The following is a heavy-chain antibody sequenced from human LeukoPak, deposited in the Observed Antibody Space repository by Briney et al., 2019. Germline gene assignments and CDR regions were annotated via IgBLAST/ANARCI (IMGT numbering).Heavy chain of an antibody. V-gene: IGHV4-59*08. D-gene: IGHD3-10*01. CDR2: IYYSGST. CDR1: GGSISSYY. Sequence: PSETLSLTCTVSGGSISSYYWSWIRQPPGKGLEWIGYIYYSGSTNYNPSLKSRVTISVDTSKNQFSLKLSSVTAADTAVYYCARSVAAGFGDWGQGTLVTVSS. CDR3: ARSVAAGFGD. J-gene: IGHJ4*02.